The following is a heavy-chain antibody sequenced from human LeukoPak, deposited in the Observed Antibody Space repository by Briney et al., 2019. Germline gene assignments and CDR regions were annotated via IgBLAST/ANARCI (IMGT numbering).Heavy chain of an antibody. J-gene: IGHJ5*02. CDR3: ARDYYDSSGSSWFDP. D-gene: IGHD3-22*01. Sequence: GGSLRLSCAASGFTLSSYSMNWVRQAPGKGLEWVSSISRGSSYIYYADSVKGRFTISRDNAKNSLYLQMNSLRAEDTAVYYCARDYYDSSGSSWFDPWGQGTLVTVSS. CDR2: ISRGSSYI. CDR1: GFTLSSYS. V-gene: IGHV3-21*01.